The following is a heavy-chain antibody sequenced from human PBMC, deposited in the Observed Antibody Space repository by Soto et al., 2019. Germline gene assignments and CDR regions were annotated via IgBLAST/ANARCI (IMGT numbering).Heavy chain of an antibody. Sequence: LRLSCAASGFTFSSYEMNWVRQAPGKGLEWISYISGSDDTKYYADSVKGRFTISRDNPKNSLYLQMNSLRAEDTAVYYCARDQGGYKYGDFDYSGQRILVPLSP. CDR2: ISGSDDTK. D-gene: IGHD5-18*01. CDR3: ARDQGGYKYGDFDY. V-gene: IGHV3-48*03. J-gene: IGHJ4*02. CDR1: GFTFSSYE.